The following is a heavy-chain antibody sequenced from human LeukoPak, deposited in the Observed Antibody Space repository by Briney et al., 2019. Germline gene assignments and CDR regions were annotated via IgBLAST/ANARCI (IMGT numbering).Heavy chain of an antibody. V-gene: IGHV1-18*01. CDR2: ISAYNGNT. Sequence: GESLKVSCKASGYTFTSYGISWVRQAPGQGLEWMGWISAYNGNTNYAQKLQGRVTMTTDTSTSTAYMELRSLRSDDTAVYYCARERGATVYYYYMDVWGKGTTVTVSS. CDR1: GYTFTSYG. J-gene: IGHJ6*03. CDR3: ARERGATVYYYYMDV. D-gene: IGHD1-26*01.